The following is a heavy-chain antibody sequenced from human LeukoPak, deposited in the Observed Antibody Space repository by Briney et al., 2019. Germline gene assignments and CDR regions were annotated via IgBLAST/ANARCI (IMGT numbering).Heavy chain of an antibody. CDR3: ATNSGWRFDY. D-gene: IGHD6-19*01. V-gene: IGHV4-34*01. CDR2: IYHSGTT. CDR1: GGSFSGYY. J-gene: IGHJ4*02. Sequence: TLSLTCAVYGGSFSGYYWSWIRQPPGKGLEWIGEIYHSGTTNYNPSLKSRVTISVDKSKNQFSLELSSVTAADTAVYYCATNSGWRFDYWGQGTLVTVSS.